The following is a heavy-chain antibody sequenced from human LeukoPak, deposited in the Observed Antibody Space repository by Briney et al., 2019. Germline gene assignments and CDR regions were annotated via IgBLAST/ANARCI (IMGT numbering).Heavy chain of an antibody. Sequence: ASVKVSCKASGYTFTGYYMHWVRQAPGQGLEWMGWINPNSGGTNYAQKFQGRVTMTRDTSISTAYMELSRLRSDDTAVYYCARVLTMAGTFDYWGQGTLVTVFS. V-gene: IGHV1-2*02. CDR2: INPNSGGT. J-gene: IGHJ4*02. D-gene: IGHD6-19*01. CDR3: ARVLTMAGTFDY. CDR1: GYTFTGYY.